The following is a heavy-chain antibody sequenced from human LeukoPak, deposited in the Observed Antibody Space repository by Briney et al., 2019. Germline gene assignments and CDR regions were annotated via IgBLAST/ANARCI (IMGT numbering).Heavy chain of an antibody. J-gene: IGHJ4*02. CDR1: GFTFSSHA. CDR3: AKAHYYDSSGYSDY. V-gene: IGHV3-23*01. D-gene: IGHD3-22*01. Sequence: GGSLRLSCAASGFTFSSHAMSWVRQAPGKGLEWVSAISGSGGSTYYADSVKGRFTISRDNSKNTLYLQMNSLRAEDTAVYYCAKAHYYDSSGYSDYWGQGTLVTVSS. CDR2: ISGSGGST.